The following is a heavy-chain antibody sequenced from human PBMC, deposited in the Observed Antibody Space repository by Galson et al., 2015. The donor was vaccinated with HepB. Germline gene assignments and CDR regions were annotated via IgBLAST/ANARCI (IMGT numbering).Heavy chain of an antibody. CDR3: ASCPYYYDSSGYYYDEFDY. Sequence: SLRLSCAASGFTFSSYSMNWVRQAPGKGLEWVSSISSSSNYIYYADSVKGRFTISRDNAKNSLYLQMNSLRAEDTAVYYCASCPYYYDSSGYYYDEFDYWGQGTLVTVSS. V-gene: IGHV3-21*01. D-gene: IGHD3-22*01. J-gene: IGHJ4*02. CDR2: ISSSSNYI. CDR1: GFTFSSYS.